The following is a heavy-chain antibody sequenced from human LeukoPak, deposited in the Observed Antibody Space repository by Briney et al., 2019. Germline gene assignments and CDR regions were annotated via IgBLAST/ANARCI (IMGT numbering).Heavy chain of an antibody. V-gene: IGHV3-48*01. CDR3: ARGPDVLLWFGEFFNWFDP. CDR2: ISSSSSTI. Sequence: PGGSLRLSCAASGFTFSSYSMNWVRQAPGKGLEWVSYISSSSSTIYYADSVKGRSTISRDNAKNSLYLQMNSLRAEDTAVYYCARGPDVLLWFGEFFNWFDPWGQGTLVTVSS. D-gene: IGHD3-10*01. CDR1: GFTFSSYS. J-gene: IGHJ5*02.